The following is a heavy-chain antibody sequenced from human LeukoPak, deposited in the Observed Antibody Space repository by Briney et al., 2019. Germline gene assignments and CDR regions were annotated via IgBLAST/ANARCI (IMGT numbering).Heavy chain of an antibody. CDR1: GFTFSSYG. CDR2: ISYDGSNK. CDR3: AKDSGGSWSLDY. J-gene: IGHJ4*02. V-gene: IGHV3-30*18. Sequence: GRSLRLSCAASGFTFSSYGMHWVRQAPGKGLEWVAVISYDGSNKYYADSVKGRFTISRDNSKNTLYLQMNSLRAEDTAVYYCAKDSGGSWSLDYWGQGTLVTVSS. D-gene: IGHD3-10*01.